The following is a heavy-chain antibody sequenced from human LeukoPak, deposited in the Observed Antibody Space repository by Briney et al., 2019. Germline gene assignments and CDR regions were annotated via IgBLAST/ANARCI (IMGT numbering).Heavy chain of an antibody. V-gene: IGHV4-59*01. J-gene: IGHJ6*03. CDR2: IYYSGST. Sequence: SETLSLTCTVSGGSISSYYWSWIRQPPGKGLEWIGYIYYSGSTNYNPSLKSRVTISVDTSKNQFSLKLSSMTAADTAVYCCASVDGYYYYMDVWGKGTTVTISS. CDR3: ASVDGYYYYMDV. D-gene: IGHD5-24*01. CDR1: GGSISSYY.